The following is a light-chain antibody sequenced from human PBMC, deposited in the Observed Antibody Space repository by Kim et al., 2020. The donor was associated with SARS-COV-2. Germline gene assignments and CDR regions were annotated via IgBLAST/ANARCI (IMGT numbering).Light chain of an antibody. J-gene: IGLJ3*02. Sequence: ATTSCTGRSANVGATYDVLWYQQLPGTAPNLLIYGNNNRPSGVPDRFSGAKSGTSASLAITGLQAEDEADYYCQSYDRSMSSVVFGGGTQLTVL. CDR1: SANVGATYD. CDR3: QSYDRSMSSVV. CDR2: GNN. V-gene: IGLV1-40*01.